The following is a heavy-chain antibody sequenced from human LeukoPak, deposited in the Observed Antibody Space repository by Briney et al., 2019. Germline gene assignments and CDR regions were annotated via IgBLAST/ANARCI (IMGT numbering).Heavy chain of an antibody. V-gene: IGHV4-39*07. CDR3: AREGWPKVRYGLTKDGFDV. CDR1: GGSISSSSNF. CDR2: IKQNGNT. J-gene: IGHJ3*01. Sequence: SETLSLTCTVSGGSISSSSNFWGWIRQPPGKGLEWIGEIKQNGNTNYDPSLRSRITISVDTANNQFSLKLTSVTAADTAMYYCAREGWPKVRYGLTKDGFDVWGQGTMVTVSS. D-gene: IGHD3-10*01.